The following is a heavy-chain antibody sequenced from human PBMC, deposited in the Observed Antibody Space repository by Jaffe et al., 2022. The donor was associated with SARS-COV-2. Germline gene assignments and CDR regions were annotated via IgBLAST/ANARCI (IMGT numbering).Heavy chain of an antibody. D-gene: IGHD3-10*01. V-gene: IGHV3-9*01. CDR1: GFTFDDYA. CDR3: AKDVGGYYGSPFDY. CDR2: ISWNSGSI. J-gene: IGHJ4*02. Sequence: EVQLVESGGGLVQPGRSLRLSCAASGFTFDDYAMHWVRQAPGKGLEWVSGISWNSGSIGYADSVKGRFTISRDNAKNSLYLQMNSLRAEDTALYYCAKDVGGYYGSPFDYWGQGTLVTVSS.